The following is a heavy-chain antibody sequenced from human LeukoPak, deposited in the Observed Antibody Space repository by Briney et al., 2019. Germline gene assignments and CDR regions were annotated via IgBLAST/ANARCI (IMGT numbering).Heavy chain of an antibody. J-gene: IGHJ4*02. Sequence: SGTLSLTCTVSGGSISSCSYYWGWIRQPPGKGLEWIGSIYYSGSTYYNPSLKSRVTISVDTSKNQFSLRLSSVTAADTAVYYCARHVAFYDSSSFDYWGQGTLVTVSS. V-gene: IGHV4-39*01. CDR1: GGSISSCSYY. CDR3: ARHVAFYDSSSFDY. CDR2: IYYSGST. D-gene: IGHD3-3*01.